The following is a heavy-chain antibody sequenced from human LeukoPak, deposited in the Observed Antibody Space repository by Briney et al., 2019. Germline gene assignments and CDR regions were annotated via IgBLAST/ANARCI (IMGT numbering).Heavy chain of an antibody. CDR1: GFTFDEYA. CDR3: AKDFGAVVTACIDY. V-gene: IGHV3-9*01. CDR2: ISWNSGSI. J-gene: IGHJ4*02. D-gene: IGHD4-23*01. Sequence: GGSLRLSCAASGFTFDEYAMHWVRQAPGKGLEGVSGISWNSGSIGYADSVKGRFTISRDNAKNSLYLQMNSLRAEDTALYYCAKDFGAVVTACIDYWGQGTLVTVSS.